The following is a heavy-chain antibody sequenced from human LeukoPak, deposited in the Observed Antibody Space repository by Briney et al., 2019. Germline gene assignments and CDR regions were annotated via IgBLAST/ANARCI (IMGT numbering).Heavy chain of an antibody. CDR3: AMAYSSSWYYFDY. Sequence: PSETLSLTCAVYGGSFSGYSWSWIRQPPGKGLEWIGEINHSGSTNYNLSLKSRVTISVDTSKNQFSLKLSSVTAADTAVYYCAMAYSSSWYYFDYWGQGTLVTVSS. CDR2: INHSGST. CDR1: GGSFSGYS. D-gene: IGHD6-13*01. V-gene: IGHV4-34*01. J-gene: IGHJ4*02.